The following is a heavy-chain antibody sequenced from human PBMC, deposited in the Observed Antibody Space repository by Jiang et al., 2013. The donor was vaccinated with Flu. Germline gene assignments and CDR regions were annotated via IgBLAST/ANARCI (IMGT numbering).Heavy chain of an antibody. V-gene: IGHV4-59*01. CDR2: IYYSGSP. Sequence: GPGLVKPSESLSLTCTVSGGSISSYHWTWIRQPPGKGLEWIGHIYYSGSPNYNPSLRSRVIISVDTSKNQFSLNLNSVTAADTAVYYCAGLPHGYNYGYRFDYWGQGTLVTVSS. D-gene: IGHD5-18*01. CDR1: GGSISSYH. CDR3: AGLPHGYNYGYRFDY. J-gene: IGHJ4*02.